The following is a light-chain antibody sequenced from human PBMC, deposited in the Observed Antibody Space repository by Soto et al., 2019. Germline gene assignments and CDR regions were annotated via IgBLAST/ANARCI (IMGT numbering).Light chain of an antibody. CDR3: SSYTSSSTSVI. CDR1: SSDVGSYNR. CDR2: EVS. J-gene: IGLJ2*01. V-gene: IGLV2-18*02. Sequence: QSALTQPPSVSGSPGQSVTISCTGTSSDVGSYNRVSWYQQPPGTAPKLMIYEVSNRPSGVPDRFSGSKSGNTASLTISGVHDEDEADYYCSSYTSSSTSVIFGGGTKLTVL.